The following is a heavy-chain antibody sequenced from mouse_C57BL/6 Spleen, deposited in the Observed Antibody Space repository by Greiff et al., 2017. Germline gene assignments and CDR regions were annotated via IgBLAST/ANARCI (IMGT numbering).Heavy chain of an antibody. CDR2: ISDGGSYT. CDR1: GFTFSSYA. D-gene: IGHD1-1*01. Sequence: DVKLVESGGGLVKPGGSLKLSCAASGFTFSSYAMSWVRQTPEKRLEWVATISDGGSYTYYPDNVKGRFTISRDNAKNNLYLQMSHLKSEDTAMYYCARDDYYGSSLAWFAYWGQGTLVTVSA. J-gene: IGHJ3*01. CDR3: ARDDYYGSSLAWFAY. V-gene: IGHV5-4*01.